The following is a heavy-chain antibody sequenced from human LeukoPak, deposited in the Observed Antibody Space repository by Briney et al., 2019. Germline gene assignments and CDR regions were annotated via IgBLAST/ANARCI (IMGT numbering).Heavy chain of an antibody. CDR1: GYTFMNYG. CDR3: ARDLRITIFGVVIKDNWFDP. Sequence: ASVKVSCKASGYTFMNYGISWVRQAPGQGLEWMGWISANNGNTNYAQKFQGRVTMTTDTSTSTVYMELSSLRSEDTAVYYCARDLRITIFGVVIKDNWFDPWGQGTLVTVSS. J-gene: IGHJ5*02. D-gene: IGHD3-3*01. CDR2: ISANNGNT. V-gene: IGHV1-18*01.